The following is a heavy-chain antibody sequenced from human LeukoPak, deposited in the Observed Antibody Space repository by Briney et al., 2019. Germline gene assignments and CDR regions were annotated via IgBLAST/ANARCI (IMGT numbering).Heavy chain of an antibody. CDR1: GGSISSSSYY. D-gene: IGHD3-3*01. V-gene: IGHV4-39*07. CDR2: IYYSGST. Sequence: SETLSLTCTVSGGSISSSSYYWVWIRQPPGKGLEWIGSIYYSGSTYYNPSLKSRVTISVDTSKNQFSLKLSSVTAADTAVYYCARVLRFLEWFNYYYCMDVWGKGTTVTVSS. CDR3: ARVLRFLEWFNYYYCMDV. J-gene: IGHJ6*03.